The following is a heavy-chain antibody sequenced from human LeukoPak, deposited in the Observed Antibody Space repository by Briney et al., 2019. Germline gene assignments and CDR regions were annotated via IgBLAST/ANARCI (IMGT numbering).Heavy chain of an antibody. CDR1: SGSFSGYY. D-gene: IGHD2-8*01. CDR3: ARSFRYCTNGVCWPDAFDI. CDR2: INHSGST. J-gene: IGHJ3*02. Sequence: SETLSLTCAVYSGSFSGYYWSWIRQPPGKGLEWIGEINHSGSTNYNPSLKSRVTISVDTSKNQFSLKLSSVTAADTAVYYCARSFRYCTNGVCWPDAFDIWGQGTMVTVSS. V-gene: IGHV4-34*01.